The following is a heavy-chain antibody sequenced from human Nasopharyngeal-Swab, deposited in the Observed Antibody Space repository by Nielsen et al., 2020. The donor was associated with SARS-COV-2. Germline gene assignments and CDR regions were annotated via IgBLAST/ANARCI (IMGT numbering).Heavy chain of an antibody. D-gene: IGHD6-13*01. CDR3: ARGGGSSSWVDY. CDR2: IYYSGST. V-gene: IGHV4-59*01. J-gene: IGHJ4*02. Sequence: WIRQPPGKGLEWIGYIYYSGSTNYSPSLKSRVTISVDTSKNQFSLKLSSVTAADTAVYYCARGGGSSSWVDYWGQGTLVTVSS.